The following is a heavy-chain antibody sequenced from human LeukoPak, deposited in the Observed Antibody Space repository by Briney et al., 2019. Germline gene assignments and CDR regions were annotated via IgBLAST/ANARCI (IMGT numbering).Heavy chain of an antibody. Sequence: TGGSLRLSCAASGFTFGNYAMTWVRQAPGKGVEYVTSTSGSGGSSYYAASVQGRFTISRDNSRNTLYLQMNNLRIDDTAVYYCARGPRVPSPIYYFEFWGQGVLVTVSS. CDR3: ARGPRVPSPIYYFEF. V-gene: IGHV3-23*01. CDR2: TSGSGGSS. J-gene: IGHJ4*02. CDR1: GFTFGNYA. D-gene: IGHD2-2*02.